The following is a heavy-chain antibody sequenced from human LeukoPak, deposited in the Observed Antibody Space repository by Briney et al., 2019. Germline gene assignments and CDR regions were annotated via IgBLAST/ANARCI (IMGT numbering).Heavy chain of an antibody. V-gene: IGHV3-23*01. J-gene: IGHJ6*02. CDR1: GFTFSSYA. D-gene: IGHD4-17*01. CDR3: ARWESATVTPKTIYYYYGMDV. CDR2: ISGSGGST. Sequence: GGSLRLSCAASGFTFSSYAMSWVRQAPGKGLEWVSAISGSGGSTYYADSVKGRFTISRDNSKNTLYLQMNSLRAEDTAVYYCARWESATVTPKTIYYYYGMDVWGQGTTVTVSS.